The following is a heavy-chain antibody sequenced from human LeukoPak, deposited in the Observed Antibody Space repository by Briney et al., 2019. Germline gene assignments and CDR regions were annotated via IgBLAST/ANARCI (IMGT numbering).Heavy chain of an antibody. CDR1: VFTFSRYS. D-gene: IGHD2-15*01. CDR2: ICGSRSHI. CDR3: TREHSEAFDI. J-gene: IGHJ3*02. Sequence: KPGGSLRLSCTPSVFTFSRYSMHGVRQARGKGRECVSSICGSRSHIHCADSVEGRFTISRDNAKNSLYLQMSSLRAEDTAVYYCTREHSEAFDIWGQGTMVTVSS. V-gene: IGHV3-21*01.